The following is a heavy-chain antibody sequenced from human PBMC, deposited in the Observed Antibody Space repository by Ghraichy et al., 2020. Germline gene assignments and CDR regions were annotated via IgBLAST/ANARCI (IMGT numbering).Heavy chain of an antibody. CDR2: IYYSGST. V-gene: IGHV4-31*03. Sequence: TLSLTCTVSGGSISSGGYYWSWIRQHPGKGLEWIGYIYYSGSTYYNPSLKSRVTIPVDTSKNQFSLKLSSVTAADTAVYYCARGLSNYYGSGNDWFDPWGQGTLVTVSS. CDR1: GGSISSGGYY. CDR3: ARGLSNYYGSGNDWFDP. D-gene: IGHD3-10*01. J-gene: IGHJ5*02.